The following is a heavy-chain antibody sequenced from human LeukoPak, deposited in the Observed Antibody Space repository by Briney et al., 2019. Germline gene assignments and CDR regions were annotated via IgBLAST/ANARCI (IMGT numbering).Heavy chain of an antibody. Sequence: SETLSLTCTVSGGSISSYFWSWIRQPPGKGLQWIGYIYYSGSTNYNPSLKSRVTISVDTSKNQFSLKLSSVTAADTAVYYCARTAAGTLDYWGQGTLVTVSS. J-gene: IGHJ4*02. CDR3: ARTAAGTLDY. V-gene: IGHV4-59*12. CDR1: GGSISSYF. CDR2: IYYSGST. D-gene: IGHD6-13*01.